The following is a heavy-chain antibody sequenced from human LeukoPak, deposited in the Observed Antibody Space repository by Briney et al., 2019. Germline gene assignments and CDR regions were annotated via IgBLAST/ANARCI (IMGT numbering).Heavy chain of an antibody. CDR1: GYTFTSYY. CDR3: ARRGDIAVAGLVLAH. Sequence: GASGKLSCKASGYTFTSYYLHWVPQAPGQGLEGMARINPSAGRTSYAQKLQGRVTLTRDTSTSTVYMELSSLSSEDTAVYYCARRGDIAVAGLVLAHWGQGTLVTVSS. J-gene: IGHJ4*02. CDR2: INPSAGRT. D-gene: IGHD6-19*01. V-gene: IGHV1-46*01.